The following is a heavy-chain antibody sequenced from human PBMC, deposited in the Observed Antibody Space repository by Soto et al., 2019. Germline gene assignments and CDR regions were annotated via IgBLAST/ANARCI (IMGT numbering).Heavy chain of an antibody. CDR1: GFTFSSYG. V-gene: IGHV3-30*18. J-gene: IGHJ4*02. D-gene: IGHD2-2*01. Sequence: QVQLVESGGGVVQPGRSLRLSCAASGFTFSSYGMHWVRQAPGKGLEWVAVISYDGSNKYYADSVKGRFTISRDNSKNTLYLQMNSLRAEDTAVYYCAKGWGLVPAAYFDYWGQGTLVTVSS. CDR3: AKGWGLVPAAYFDY. CDR2: ISYDGSNK.